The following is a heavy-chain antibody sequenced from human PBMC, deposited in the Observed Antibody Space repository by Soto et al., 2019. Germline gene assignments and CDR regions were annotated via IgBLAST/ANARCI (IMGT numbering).Heavy chain of an antibody. CDR3: GGGSSYYDILTGYYYYGMDV. J-gene: IGHJ6*02. Sequence: SVKVSCKASGGTFSSYAISWVRQAPGQGLEWMGGIIPIFGTANYAQKLQGRVTITADESTSTAYMELSSLRSEDTAVYYCGGGSSYYDILTGYYYYGMDVWGQGTTVTVSS. V-gene: IGHV1-69*13. D-gene: IGHD3-9*01. CDR1: GGTFSSYA. CDR2: IIPIFGTA.